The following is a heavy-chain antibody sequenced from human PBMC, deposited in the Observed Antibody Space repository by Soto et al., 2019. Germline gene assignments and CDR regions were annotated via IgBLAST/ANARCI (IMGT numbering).Heavy chain of an antibody. CDR2: FYPGDFDI. D-gene: IGHD3-22*01. V-gene: IGHV5-51*01. Sequence: GESLKISCQASGCKFIDYWIGWVRQVPGKGLEWMGSFYPGDFDIKYSPSFRGQVTISVDKSTTTAYLQWSSLKDSDTAIYYCARASGGEYYDSRQYYYSYWGQGTLVTVSS. J-gene: IGHJ4*02. CDR1: GCKFIDYW. CDR3: ARASGGEYYDSRQYYYSY.